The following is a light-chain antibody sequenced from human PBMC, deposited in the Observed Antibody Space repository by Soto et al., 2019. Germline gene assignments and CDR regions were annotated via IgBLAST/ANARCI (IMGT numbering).Light chain of an antibody. CDR1: QSINSR. CDR3: QQYDSYSYT. J-gene: IGKJ2*01. V-gene: IGKV1-5*03. Sequence: IQMTQSPSTLSASVGDRVTITCRASQSINSRLAWYQQKPGKAPNLLICKASTLQSGIPSRFSGSGSGTEFTLTISSLQPDDFATYYCQQYDSYSYTFGQGTKVDIK. CDR2: KAS.